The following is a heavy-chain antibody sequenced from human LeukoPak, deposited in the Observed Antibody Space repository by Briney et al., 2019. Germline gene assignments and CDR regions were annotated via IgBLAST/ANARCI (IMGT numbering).Heavy chain of an antibody. D-gene: IGHD3/OR15-3a*01. Sequence: ASVKVSCKASGYTFTGYHIHWLRQALGQGLEWMGRINPNSGGTNYAQKFQGRVTMTRDTSISTAYMELSRLKSDDTAVYYCARVGVDLWFDPWGQGTLVTVSS. V-gene: IGHV1-2*06. CDR3: ARVGVDLWFDP. CDR2: INPNSGGT. CDR1: GYTFTGYH. J-gene: IGHJ5*02.